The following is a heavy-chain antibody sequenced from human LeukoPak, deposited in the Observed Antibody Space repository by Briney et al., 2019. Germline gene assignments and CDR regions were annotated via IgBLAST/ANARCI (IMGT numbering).Heavy chain of an antibody. J-gene: IGHJ6*02. CDR2: IYDSGST. CDR1: GGSISSYY. D-gene: IGHD5-12*01. Sequence: SETLSLTCTVSGGSISSYYWSWIRQPPGKGLEWIGYIYDSGSTNYNPSLKSRVTISVDTSKNQFSLKLSSVAAADTAVYYCARGGSGYDSFYYYGMDVWGQGTTVTVSS. V-gene: IGHV4-59*01. CDR3: ARGGSGYDSFYYYGMDV.